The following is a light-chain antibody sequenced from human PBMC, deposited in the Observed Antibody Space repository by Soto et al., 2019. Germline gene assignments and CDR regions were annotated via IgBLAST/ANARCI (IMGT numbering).Light chain of an antibody. J-gene: IGLJ1*01. CDR2: DVS. CDR1: SSDVGGYNY. CDR3: SSYTSSSNV. Sequence: QSALTQPASVSGSPGQSITISCTGTSSDVGGYNYVSWYQQHPGKAPKLMIYDVSNRPSGVSNRFSGSKSGNTASLTISGLQAEDGADYYCSSYTSSSNVFGTGTKLTV. V-gene: IGLV2-14*01.